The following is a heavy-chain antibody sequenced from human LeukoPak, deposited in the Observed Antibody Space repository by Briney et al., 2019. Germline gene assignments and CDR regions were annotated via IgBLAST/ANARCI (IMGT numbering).Heavy chain of an antibody. CDR1: GFTFSSYP. CDR2: ISSRSSYI. J-gene: IGHJ4*02. V-gene: IGHV3-21*01. Sequence: GGSLRLSCAASGFTFSSYPMHWVRQAPGKGLEWVSSISSRSSYIYYADSVKGRFTISRDNAKNSLYLQMNSLRAEDTTVYYCAREIRSSSVFDYWGQGTLVTVSS. D-gene: IGHD6-6*01. CDR3: AREIRSSSVFDY.